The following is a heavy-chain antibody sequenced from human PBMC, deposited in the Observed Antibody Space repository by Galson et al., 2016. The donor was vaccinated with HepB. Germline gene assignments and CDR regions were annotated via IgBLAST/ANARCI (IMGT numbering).Heavy chain of an antibody. CDR3: ARDNPVQQWLGTDGFDY. CDR2: IGFDGNNK. Sequence: SLRLSCAASGFTFSTYGMRWVRQAPGKGLEWVAVIGFDGNNKYYADSVKGRLTISRDNSKNTLYLQMNSLRAEDTAVYYCARDNPVQQWLGTDGFDYWGQGTLVTVSS. J-gene: IGHJ4*02. D-gene: IGHD6-19*01. V-gene: IGHV3-33*01. CDR1: GFTFSTYG.